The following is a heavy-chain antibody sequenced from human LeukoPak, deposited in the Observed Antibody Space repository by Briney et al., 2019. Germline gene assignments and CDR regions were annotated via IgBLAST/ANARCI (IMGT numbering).Heavy chain of an antibody. J-gene: IGHJ4*02. CDR3: ARGRGYSYGFLQDYFDY. D-gene: IGHD5-18*01. CDR1: GYTLTELS. V-gene: IGHV1-24*01. Sequence: ASVKVSCKASGYTLTELSMHWVRQAPGNGLEWMGGFDPEDGETIYAQKFQGRVTITRDTSASAAYMELSSLRSEDMAVYYCARGRGYSYGFLQDYFDYWGQGTLVTVSS. CDR2: FDPEDGET.